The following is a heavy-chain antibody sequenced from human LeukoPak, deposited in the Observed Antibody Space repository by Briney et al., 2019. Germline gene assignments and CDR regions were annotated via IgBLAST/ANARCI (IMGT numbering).Heavy chain of an antibody. Sequence: PGGSLRLSCAASGFTFSSYGIHWVRQAPAKGLEWVAVISHDGSNKYYADSVKGRFTISGDNSKNTLYLQMNSLRAEDTAVYYCAKDLGNDWYYDTFDYWGQGTLVTVSS. CDR3: AKDLGNDWYYDTFDY. J-gene: IGHJ4*02. CDR1: GFTFSSYG. V-gene: IGHV3-30*18. D-gene: IGHD6-19*01. CDR2: ISHDGSNK.